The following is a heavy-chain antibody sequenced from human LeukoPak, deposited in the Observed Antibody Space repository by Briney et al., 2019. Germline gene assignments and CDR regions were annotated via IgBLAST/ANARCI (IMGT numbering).Heavy chain of an antibody. V-gene: IGHV3-30*02. CDR2: IRYGGSNK. CDR1: GFTFSSYG. Sequence: GGSLRLSCAASGFTFSSYGMHWVRQAPGKGLEWVAFIRYGGSNKYYADSVKGRFTISRDNSKNTLYLQMNSLRAEDTAVYYCAKLVIVVETVYDAFDIWGQGTMVTVSS. CDR3: AKLVIVVETVYDAFDI. D-gene: IGHD3-22*01. J-gene: IGHJ3*02.